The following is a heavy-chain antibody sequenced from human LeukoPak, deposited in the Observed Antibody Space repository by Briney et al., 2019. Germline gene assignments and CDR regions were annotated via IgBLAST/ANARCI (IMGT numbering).Heavy chain of an antibody. CDR2: MNPNSGNT. Sequence: ASVKVSCKASGYTFTGYYMHWVRQATGQGLEWMGWMNPNSGNTGYAQKFQGRVTMTRNTSISTAYMELSSLRSEDTAVYYCARSLPSHIVVVPAAIPILSMDVWGKGTTVTISS. CDR1: GYTFTGYY. D-gene: IGHD2-2*02. CDR3: ARSLPSHIVVVPAAIPILSMDV. V-gene: IGHV1-8*02. J-gene: IGHJ6*03.